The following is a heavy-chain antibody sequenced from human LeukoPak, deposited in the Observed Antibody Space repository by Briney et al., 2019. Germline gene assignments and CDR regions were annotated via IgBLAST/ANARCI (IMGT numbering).Heavy chain of an antibody. CDR2: IYYSGST. D-gene: IGHD2-2*01. V-gene: IGHV4-39*01. J-gene: IGHJ4*02. Sequence: SETLSLTCTVSGGSISSSSYYWGWIRQPPGKGLEWIGSIYYSGSTYYNPSLKSRVTISVDTSKNQFSLKLSSVTAADTAVYYCARQKGRVRRKRGDIVVVPVNFDYWGQGTLVTVSS. CDR1: GGSISSSSYY. CDR3: ARQKGRVRRKRGDIVVVPVNFDY.